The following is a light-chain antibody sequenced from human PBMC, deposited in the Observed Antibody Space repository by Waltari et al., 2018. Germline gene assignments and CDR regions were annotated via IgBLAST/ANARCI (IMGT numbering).Light chain of an antibody. CDR3: STWDYRLGGWV. Sequence: QSALTQEASVSGTVGQKVTLSCTGNRDHVGSYAVGWYQQISHGAPKTVMLGNSLPSGIPDRFSASKSGTTASLTISGLQPEDEADYYCSTWDYRLGGWVFGGGTKLTVL. CDR2: GNS. CDR1: RDHVGSYA. J-gene: IGLJ3*02. V-gene: IGLV1-44*01.